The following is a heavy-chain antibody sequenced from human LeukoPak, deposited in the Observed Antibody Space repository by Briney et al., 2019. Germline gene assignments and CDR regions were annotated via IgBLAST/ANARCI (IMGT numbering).Heavy chain of an antibody. D-gene: IGHD1-26*01. J-gene: IGHJ4*02. CDR3: AALVGAKGY. CDR2: ISAYNGNT. Sequence: GASVKVSCKASGYTFTGYYMHWVRQAPGQGLEWMGWISAYNGNTNYAQKLQGRVTMTTDTSTSTAYMELRSLRSDDTAVYYCAALVGAKGYWGQGTLVTVSS. V-gene: IGHV1-18*04. CDR1: GYTFTGYY.